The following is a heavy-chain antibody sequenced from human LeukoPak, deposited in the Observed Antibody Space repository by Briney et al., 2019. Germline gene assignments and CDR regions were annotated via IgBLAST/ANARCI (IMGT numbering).Heavy chain of an antibody. D-gene: IGHD7-27*01. Sequence: ASVKVSCKASGYTFTGYYMHWVRHAPGQGLEWMGWINPNSGGTNYAQKFQGRVTMTRDTSISTAYMELSRLRSDDTAVYYCARVTGDRRGHAFDIWGQGTMVTVSS. CDR3: ARVTGDRRGHAFDI. CDR1: GYTFTGYY. CDR2: INPNSGGT. J-gene: IGHJ3*02. V-gene: IGHV1-2*02.